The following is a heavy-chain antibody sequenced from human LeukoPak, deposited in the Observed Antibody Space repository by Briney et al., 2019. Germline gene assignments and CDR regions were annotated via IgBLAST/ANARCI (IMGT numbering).Heavy chain of an antibody. CDR2: ISWNSGSI. J-gene: IGHJ3*02. CDR3: AKVKQWPVRSDAFDI. D-gene: IGHD6-19*01. Sequence: GGSLRLSCAASGFTFDDYAMHWVRQAPGKGLEWVSGISWNSGSIGYADSVKGRFTISRDNAKNSLYLQMNSLRAEDTALYYCAKVKQWPVRSDAFDIWGQGTMVTVSS. CDR1: GFTFDDYA. V-gene: IGHV3-9*01.